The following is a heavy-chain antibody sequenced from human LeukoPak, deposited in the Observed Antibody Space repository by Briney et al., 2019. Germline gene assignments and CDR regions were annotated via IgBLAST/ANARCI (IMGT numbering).Heavy chain of an antibody. CDR1: GFTVSSNY. J-gene: IGHJ4*02. D-gene: IGHD3-22*01. CDR2: IYSGGST. CDR3: ASIMRDYYDSSGTLFDY. Sequence: PGGSLRLSCAASGFTVSSNYMSWVRQAPGKGLEWVSIIYSGGSTYYADSVKGGFTISRDNSKNTLYLQMNSLRAEDTAVYYCASIMRDYYDSSGTLFDYWGQGTLVTVSS. V-gene: IGHV3-66*01.